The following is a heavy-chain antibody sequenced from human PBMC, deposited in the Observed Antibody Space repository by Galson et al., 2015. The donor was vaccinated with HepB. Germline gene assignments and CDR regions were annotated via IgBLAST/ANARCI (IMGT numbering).Heavy chain of an antibody. CDR2: ISYDGSNK. Sequence: SLRLSCAASGFTFSSYAMHWVRQAPGKGLEWVAVISYDGSNKYYADSVKGRFTISRDNSKNTLYLQMNSLRAEDTAVYYCARDHSSGWYAFDYWGQGTLVTVSS. CDR3: ARDHSSGWYAFDY. CDR1: GFTFSSYA. J-gene: IGHJ4*02. D-gene: IGHD6-19*01. V-gene: IGHV3-30*04.